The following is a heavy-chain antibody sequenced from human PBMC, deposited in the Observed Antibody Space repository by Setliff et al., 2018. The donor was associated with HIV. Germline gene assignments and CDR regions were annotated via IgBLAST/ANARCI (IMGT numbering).Heavy chain of an antibody. Sequence: ASVKVSCKASGYTFSNYDINWARKATGQGLEWMGWMNPSSGNAGYAQKFQGRVTMTRDTSISTAYLELSSLRPEDTAVYYCARGIIFSNGYSRDAFDLWGQGTMVTVSS. CDR2: MNPSSGNA. J-gene: IGHJ3*01. CDR1: GYTFSNYD. CDR3: ARGIIFSNGYSRDAFDL. V-gene: IGHV1-8*02. D-gene: IGHD3-22*01.